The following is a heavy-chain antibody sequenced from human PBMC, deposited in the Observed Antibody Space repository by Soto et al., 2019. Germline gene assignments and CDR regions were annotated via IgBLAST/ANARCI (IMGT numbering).Heavy chain of an antibody. D-gene: IGHD2-2*01. V-gene: IGHV1-18*01. Sequence: ASVKVSCKASGYTFTSYGISWVRQAPGQGLEWMGWISAYNGNTNYAQKLQGRVTMTTDTSTSTAYMELRSLRSDDTAVYYCARGSIVVVTAAMPRDYYYYGMDVWGQGTTVTVSS. CDR1: GYTFTSYG. CDR2: ISAYNGNT. J-gene: IGHJ6*02. CDR3: ARGSIVVVTAAMPRDYYYYGMDV.